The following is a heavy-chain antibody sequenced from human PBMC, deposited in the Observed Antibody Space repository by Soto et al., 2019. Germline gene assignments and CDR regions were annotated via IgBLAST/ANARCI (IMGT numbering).Heavy chain of an antibody. J-gene: IGHJ6*02. Sequence: VQLVESGGGLIQPGGSLRLSCAASGFTVSSNYMSWVRQAPGKGLEWVSVIYSGGSTYYADSVKGRFTISRDNSKNTLYLQMNSLRAEDTAVYCCARELGIAAAGIYYYYGMDVWGQGTTVTVSS. D-gene: IGHD6-13*01. CDR1: GFTVSSNY. V-gene: IGHV3-53*01. CDR2: IYSGGST. CDR3: ARELGIAAAGIYYYYGMDV.